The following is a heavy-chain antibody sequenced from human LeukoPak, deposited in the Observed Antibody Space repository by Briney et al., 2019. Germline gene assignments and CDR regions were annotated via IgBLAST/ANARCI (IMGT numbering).Heavy chain of an antibody. CDR2: INPSGGST. D-gene: IGHD6-6*01. V-gene: IGHV1-46*01. CDR1: GYTFTSYY. CDR3: AGEEGSSYYFDY. Sequence: ASVKVPCKASGYTFTSYYMHWVRQAPGQGLEWMGIINPSGGSTSYAQKFQGRVTMTRDTSTSTVYMELSSLRSEDTAVYYCAGEEGSSYYFDYWGQGTLVTVSS. J-gene: IGHJ4*02.